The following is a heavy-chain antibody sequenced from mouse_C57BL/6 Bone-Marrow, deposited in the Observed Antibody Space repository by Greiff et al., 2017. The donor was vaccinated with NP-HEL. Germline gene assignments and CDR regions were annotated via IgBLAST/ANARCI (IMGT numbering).Heavy chain of an antibody. D-gene: IGHD1-1*01. V-gene: IGHV1-81*01. J-gene: IGHJ1*03. CDR2: IYPRSGNT. CDR3: ARITTVVARYFDV. Sequence: QVHVKQSGAELARPGASVKLSCKASGYTFTSYGISWVKQRTGQGLEWIGEIYPRSGNTYYNEKFKGKATLTADKSSSTAYMELRSLTSEDSAVYFCARITTVVARYFDVWGTGTTVTVSS. CDR1: GYTFTSYG.